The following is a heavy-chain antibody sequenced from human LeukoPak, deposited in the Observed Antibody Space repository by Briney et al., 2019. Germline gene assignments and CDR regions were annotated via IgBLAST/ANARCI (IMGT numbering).Heavy chain of an antibody. J-gene: IGHJ4*02. V-gene: IGHV1-18*01. CDR3: ARDLRRATIFGVVNFDY. D-gene: IGHD3-3*01. CDR2: ISTYKAKT. Sequence: ASVTVSCKASGYTFTSYGISWVRQAPGQGLEWMGWISTYKAKTNYAQKFQGRVTMTTETSTTTAYMELRSLRSDDTAVYYCARDLRRATIFGVVNFDYWGQGTLVTVSS. CDR1: GYTFTSYG.